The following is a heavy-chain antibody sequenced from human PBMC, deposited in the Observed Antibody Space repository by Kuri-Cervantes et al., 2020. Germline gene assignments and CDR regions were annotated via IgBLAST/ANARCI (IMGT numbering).Heavy chain of an antibody. CDR3: ARDRSSWYRFDY. CDR1: GFTFSNYE. V-gene: IGHV3-48*03. CDR2: ISSSGSSI. J-gene: IGHJ4*02. D-gene: IGHD6-13*01. Sequence: GESLKISCAVSGFTFSNYEMNWVRQAPGKGLEWVSYISSSGSSIYYADSVKGRFTISRDNAKNSLYLQMNSLRAEDTAVYYCARDRSSWYRFDYWGQGTLVTVSS.